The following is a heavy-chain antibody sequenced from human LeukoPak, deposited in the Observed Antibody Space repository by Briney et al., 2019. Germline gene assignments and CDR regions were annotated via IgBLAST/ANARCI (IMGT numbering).Heavy chain of an antibody. Sequence: ASVKVSCKASGYTFTSYDINWVRQATGQGLEWMGWMNPNSGNTAYAQKFQGRVTMTRNTSISTAYMELSSLRSEDTAVYYCARGRSVWFGELLNNYWGQGTLVTVSS. CDR2: MNPNSGNT. D-gene: IGHD3-10*01. CDR1: GYTFTSYD. J-gene: IGHJ4*02. V-gene: IGHV1-8*01. CDR3: ARGRSVWFGELLNNY.